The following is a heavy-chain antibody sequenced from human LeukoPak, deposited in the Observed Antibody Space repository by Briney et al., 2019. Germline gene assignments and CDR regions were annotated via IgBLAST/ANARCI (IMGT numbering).Heavy chain of an antibody. CDR3: ARDVLTYYYDSSGYYS. Sequence: AAPVTVSCKASGYTFTDYYMHWVRQAPGQGLAWMGWISPNSGGTNYAQKFQGRVTMTRDTSISTAYMELSRLRSDDTAVYYCARDVLTYYYDSSGYYSWGQGTLVTVSS. D-gene: IGHD3-22*01. CDR2: ISPNSGGT. J-gene: IGHJ4*02. CDR1: GYTFTDYY. V-gene: IGHV1-2*02.